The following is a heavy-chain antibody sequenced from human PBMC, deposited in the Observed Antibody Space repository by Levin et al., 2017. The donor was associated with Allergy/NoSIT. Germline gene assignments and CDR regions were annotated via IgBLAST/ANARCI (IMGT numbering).Heavy chain of an antibody. V-gene: IGHV3-23*01. J-gene: IGHJ4*02. CDR1: GFTFHNSA. Sequence: LSLPCAASGFTFHNSAMAWVRQAPGKGLEWVSSISGSVGSTSYADSVKGRFTISRDESENTLYLQMNSLRAEDTAVYYCVKDSYKSSSSGVVLIDYWGQGTLVTVSS. CDR3: VKDSYKSSSSGVVLIDY. D-gene: IGHD3-3*01. CDR2: ISGSVGST.